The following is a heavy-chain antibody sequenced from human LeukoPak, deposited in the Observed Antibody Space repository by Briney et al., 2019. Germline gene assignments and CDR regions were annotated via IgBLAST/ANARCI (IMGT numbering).Heavy chain of an antibody. CDR1: GGSFSGYY. D-gene: IGHD1-26*01. CDR2: INHSGST. V-gene: IGHV4-34*01. CDR3: ARLLSPGWFDP. J-gene: IGHJ5*02. Sequence: SETLSLTCAVYGGSFSGYYWSWIRQSPGKGLEWIGEINHSGSTNYNPSLKSRVTISVDTSKNQFSLKLSSVTAADTAVYYCARLLSPGWFDPWGQGTLVTVSS.